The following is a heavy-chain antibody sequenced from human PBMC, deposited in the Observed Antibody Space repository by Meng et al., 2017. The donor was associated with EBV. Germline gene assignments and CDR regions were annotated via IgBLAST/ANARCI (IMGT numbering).Heavy chain of an antibody. Sequence: QLQLYQSGPGLVNPSETLSLTCTAAGDSISSRSYYWGWIRQSPGKGLEWIGNVYYSGNSYYNPSLKSRVTISVDTSKNQFYLKLISVTAADTAVYFCARVSFYDYWSGYSFNWFDPWGQGTLVTVSS. CDR2: VYYSGNS. CDR3: ARVSFYDYWSGYSFNWFDP. CDR1: GDSISSRSYY. V-gene: IGHV4-39*01. D-gene: IGHD3-3*01. J-gene: IGHJ5*02.